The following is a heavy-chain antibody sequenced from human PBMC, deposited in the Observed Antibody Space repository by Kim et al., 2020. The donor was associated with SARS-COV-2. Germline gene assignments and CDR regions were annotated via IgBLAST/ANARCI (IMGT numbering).Heavy chain of an antibody. CDR3: AREIGGDYAFDI. Sequence: SETLSLTCTVSGGSISSSSYYWGWIRQPPGKGLEWIGSIYYSGSTYYNPSLKSRVTISVDTSKNQFSLKLSSVTAADTAVYYCAREIGGDYAFDIWGQGTMVTVSS. J-gene: IGHJ3*02. D-gene: IGHD4-17*01. CDR2: IYYSGST. V-gene: IGHV4-39*07. CDR1: GGSISSSSYY.